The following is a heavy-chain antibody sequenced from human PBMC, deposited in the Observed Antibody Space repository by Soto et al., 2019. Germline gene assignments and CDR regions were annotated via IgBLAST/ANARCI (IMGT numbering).Heavy chain of an antibody. CDR1: GFTFSNSA. J-gene: IGHJ4*02. CDR3: VRDGNY. CDR2: IVVGRGNT. V-gene: IGHV1-58*01. Sequence: SVKVSCKTSGFTFSNSAVQWVRQARGQGLEWIGWIVVGRGNTNYAQALQGRLTITRDMSTSTAYLKLSSVTAADTALYYCVRDGNYWGQGTLVTVSS.